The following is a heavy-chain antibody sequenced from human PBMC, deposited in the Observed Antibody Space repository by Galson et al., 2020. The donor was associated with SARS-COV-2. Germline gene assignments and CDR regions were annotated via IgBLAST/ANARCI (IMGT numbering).Heavy chain of an antibody. D-gene: IGHD3-3*01. CDR1: GYTFTSYD. CDR3: ARPYYDFWSGYLYYFDY. V-gene: IGHV1-8*01. Sequence: ASVQVSCKASGYTFTSYDINWVRQATGQGLEWMGWMNPNSGNTGYAQKFQGRVTMTRNTSISTAYMELSSLRSEDTAVYYCARPYYDFWSGYLYYFDYWGQGTLVTVSS. J-gene: IGHJ4*02. CDR2: MNPNSGNT.